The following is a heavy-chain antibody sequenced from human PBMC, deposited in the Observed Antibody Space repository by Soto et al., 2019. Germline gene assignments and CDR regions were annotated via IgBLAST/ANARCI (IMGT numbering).Heavy chain of an antibody. Sequence: SETLSLTCAVSGGSISSGGYSWSWIRQPPGKGLEWIGYIYHSGSTYYNPSLKSRVTISVDRSKNQFSLKLSSVTAADTAVYYCASGYVYFDYWGQGTLVTVSS. V-gene: IGHV4-30-2*01. CDR3: ASGYVYFDY. CDR2: IYHSGST. CDR1: GGSISSGGYS. D-gene: IGHD5-12*01. J-gene: IGHJ4*02.